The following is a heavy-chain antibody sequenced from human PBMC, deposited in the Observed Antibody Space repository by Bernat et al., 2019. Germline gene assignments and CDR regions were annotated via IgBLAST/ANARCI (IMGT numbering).Heavy chain of an antibody. D-gene: IGHD1-1*01. J-gene: IGHJ4*02. Sequence: VQLVESGGGLVQPGGSLRLSCAASGVTFSSYTMSWVRQAPGKGLEYVSGISGSGGSPSYADSVEGRLTIYRENPKNTMYLQMNSLRAEDTAVYYCAKDFNWDDGYWGQGTLVTVSS. CDR1: GVTFSSYT. CDR3: AKDFNWDDGY. V-gene: IGHV3-23*04. CDR2: ISGSGGSP.